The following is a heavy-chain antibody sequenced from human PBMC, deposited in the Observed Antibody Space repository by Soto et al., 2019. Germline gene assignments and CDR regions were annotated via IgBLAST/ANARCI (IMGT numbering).Heavy chain of an antibody. Sequence: PGGSLRLSCAASGFTFSDYYMSWIRQAPGKGLEWVSYISSSGSTIYYADSVKGRFTISRDNAKNSLYLQMNSLRAEDKAVYYCARPGGYCSSTSCYYSWFDPWGQGTLVTVSS. V-gene: IGHV3-11*01. J-gene: IGHJ5*02. CDR2: ISSSGSTI. CDR1: GFTFSDYY. CDR3: ARPGGYCSSTSCYYSWFDP. D-gene: IGHD2-2*01.